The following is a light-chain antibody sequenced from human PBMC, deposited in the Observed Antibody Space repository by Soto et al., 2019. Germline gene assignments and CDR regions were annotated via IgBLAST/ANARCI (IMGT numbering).Light chain of an antibody. CDR3: QQRSNWPPIT. CDR1: QSIATY. Sequence: EIVLTQSPATLSLSPGDSATLSCRASQSIATYLAWYQQKPGQPPRLLIYDASFRATGIPARFRGSGSGTDFTLTISSLEPEDFAVYYCQQRSNWPPITFGQGTRLEIQ. V-gene: IGKV3-11*01. J-gene: IGKJ5*01. CDR2: DAS.